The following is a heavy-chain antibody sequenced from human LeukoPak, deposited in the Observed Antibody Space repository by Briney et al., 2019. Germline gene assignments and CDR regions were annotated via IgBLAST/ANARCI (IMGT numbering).Heavy chain of an antibody. CDR3: ARHTDTYGNIAY. D-gene: IGHD5-18*01. CDR2: IYYSGRT. CDR1: GGSISSYY. V-gene: IGHV4-59*08. J-gene: IGHJ4*02. Sequence: SETLSLTCTVSGGSISSYYWSWIRQPPGKGLEWIGYIYYSGRTNHNPSLKSRVTISVDTSKNQFSLKLSSVTAADTAVYYCARHTDTYGNIAYWGQGPLVTVSS.